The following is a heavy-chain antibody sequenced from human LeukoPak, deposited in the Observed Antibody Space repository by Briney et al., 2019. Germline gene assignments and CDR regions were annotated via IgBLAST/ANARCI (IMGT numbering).Heavy chain of an antibody. CDR3: ARGIVVARTRKNRNYYYYYMDV. Sequence: ASVKVSCKASGYTFTSYDINWVRQATGQGLEWMGWMNPNSGNTGYAQKFQGRVTITRNTPISTAYMELSSLRSEDTAVYYCARGIVVARTRKNRNYYYYYMDVWGKGTTVTVSS. V-gene: IGHV1-8*03. CDR1: GYTFTSYD. CDR2: MNPNSGNT. D-gene: IGHD2-2*01. J-gene: IGHJ6*03.